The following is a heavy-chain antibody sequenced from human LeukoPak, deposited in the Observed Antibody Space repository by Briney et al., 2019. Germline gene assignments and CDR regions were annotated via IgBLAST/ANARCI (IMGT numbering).Heavy chain of an antibody. V-gene: IGHV5-51*01. D-gene: IGHD3-10*01. CDR2: IYPGDSDT. CDR1: GYSSTSYW. CDR3: ARTYYYGSGSYYYFDY. Sequence: GESLKISCKGSGYSSTSYWIGWVRQMPGKGLEWMGIIYPGDSDTRYSPSFQGQVTISADKSITTAYLQWSSLKASDTAMYYCARTYYYGSGSYYYFDYWGQGTLVTVSS. J-gene: IGHJ4*02.